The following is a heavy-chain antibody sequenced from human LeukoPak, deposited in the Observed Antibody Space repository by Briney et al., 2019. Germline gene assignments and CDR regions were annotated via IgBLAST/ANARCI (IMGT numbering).Heavy chain of an antibody. V-gene: IGHV4-59*11. CDR1: GDSFRNHY. Sequence: SETLSLTCTVSGDSFRNHYWSWIRQPPGNGLEYIGFISYSGSTYYNPSLKSRVTISVDTSKNQFSLKLSSVTAADTAVYYCARSYGGNLGYWGQGTLVTVSS. CDR2: ISYSGST. D-gene: IGHD4-23*01. CDR3: ARSYGGNLGY. J-gene: IGHJ4*02.